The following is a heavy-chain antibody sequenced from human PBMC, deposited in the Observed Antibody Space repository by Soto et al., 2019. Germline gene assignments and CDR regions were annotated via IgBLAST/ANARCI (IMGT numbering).Heavy chain of an antibody. CDR3: ARGPLLAAAVLVDYWYFDL. CDR2: IYYSGST. V-gene: IGHV4-61*01. J-gene: IGHJ2*01. Sequence: QVQLQESGPGLVKPSETLSLTCTVSGGSVSSGSYYWSWIRQPPGKGLEWIGYIYYSGSTNYNPSLKSRVTISVDTSKNQFSLKLSSVTAADTAVYYCARGPLLAAAVLVDYWYFDLWGRGTLVTVSS. D-gene: IGHD6-13*01. CDR1: GGSVSSGSYY.